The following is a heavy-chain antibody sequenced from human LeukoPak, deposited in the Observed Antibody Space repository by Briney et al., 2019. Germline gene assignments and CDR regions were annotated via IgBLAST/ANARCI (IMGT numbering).Heavy chain of an antibody. J-gene: IGHJ6*02. Sequence: GGSLRLSCTASGFTFSDYYMSWIRQAPGKGLEWVSYISPSGTYTNYAGSVKGRFTISRDNAKNSLYLQMNSLRAEDTAVYYCARSCSGGSCYGDYYHGMDVWGQGTTVTVSS. CDR3: ARSCSGGSCYGDYYHGMDV. CDR2: ISPSGTYT. V-gene: IGHV3-11*03. D-gene: IGHD2-15*01. CDR1: GFTFSDYY.